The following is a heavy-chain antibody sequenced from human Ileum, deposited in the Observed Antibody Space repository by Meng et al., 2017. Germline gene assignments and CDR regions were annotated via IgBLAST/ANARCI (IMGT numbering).Heavy chain of an antibody. CDR2: IYYSGST. CDR1: GGSISSGDYY. D-gene: IGHD3-22*01. CDR3: ARDRDSSGYYPY. V-gene: IGHV4-30-4*01. Sequence: QVQLQESGPGLVKPSQTLSLTCTVSGGSISSGDYYWSWIRQPPGKGLEWIGYIYYSGSTYYNPSLKSRLTISVDMSKNQFSLKLSSVTAADTAVYYCARDRDSSGYYPYWGQGTLVTVSS. J-gene: IGHJ4*02.